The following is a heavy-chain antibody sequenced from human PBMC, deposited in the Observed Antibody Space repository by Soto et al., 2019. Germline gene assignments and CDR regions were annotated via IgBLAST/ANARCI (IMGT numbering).Heavy chain of an antibody. CDR1: GFRFSTYE. Sequence: GGSLRLSCGASGFRFSTYEMNWVRQAPGKGLEWIAYISFFGTPKYYADSVKGRFTISRDNANNSVYLQMDNLRVEDTAVYYCARDNTSDSGGSPVHDYWGQGTLVTVSS. D-gene: IGHD2-2*02. J-gene: IGHJ4*02. V-gene: IGHV3-48*03. CDR2: ISFFGTPK. CDR3: ARDNTSDSGGSPVHDY.